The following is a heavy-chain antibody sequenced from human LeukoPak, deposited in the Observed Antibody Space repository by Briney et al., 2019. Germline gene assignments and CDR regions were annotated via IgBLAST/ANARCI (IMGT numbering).Heavy chain of an antibody. V-gene: IGHV3-23*01. Sequence: GGSLRLSCAASGFTLSSYAMSWVRQAPGKGLEWVSAISGSGGSTYYADSVKGRFTISRDNSKNTLYLQMNSLRAEDTAVYYCAISPTFYCSGGSCYSDYWGQGTLVTVSS. D-gene: IGHD2-15*01. J-gene: IGHJ4*02. CDR3: AISPTFYCSGGSCYSDY. CDR1: GFTLSSYA. CDR2: ISGSGGST.